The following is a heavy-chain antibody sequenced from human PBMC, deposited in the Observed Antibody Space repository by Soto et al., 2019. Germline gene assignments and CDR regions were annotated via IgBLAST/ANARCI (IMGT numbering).Heavy chain of an antibody. J-gene: IGHJ4*02. CDR2: INHSGST. Sequence: QVQLQQWGAGLLKPSETLSLTCAVYGGSFSGYYWSWIRQPPGKGLEWIGEINHSGSTNYNPSLKSRXXIXVXXSKNQFSLKLSSVTAADTAVYSCARTGYHATSVRYWGQGTLVTVSS. V-gene: IGHV4-34*01. D-gene: IGHD5-12*01. CDR3: ARTGYHATSVRY. CDR1: GGSFSGYY.